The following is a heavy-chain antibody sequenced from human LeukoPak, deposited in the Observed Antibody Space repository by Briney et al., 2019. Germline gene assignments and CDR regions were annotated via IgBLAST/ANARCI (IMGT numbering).Heavy chain of an antibody. Sequence: GGSLRLSCAASGFTFSNYGMNWVRQAPGKGLEWVSSISSSSSYIYYVDSVEGRFTISRDNAKSSLYLQMKSLRVEDTAVYYCARGDAGVAVAGTSDYWGQGTLVTVSS. CDR2: ISSSSSYI. CDR3: ARGDAGVAVAGTSDY. D-gene: IGHD6-19*01. J-gene: IGHJ4*02. V-gene: IGHV3-21*01. CDR1: GFTFSNYG.